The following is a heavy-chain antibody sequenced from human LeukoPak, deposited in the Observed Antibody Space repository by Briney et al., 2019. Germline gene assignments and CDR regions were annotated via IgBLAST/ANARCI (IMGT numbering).Heavy chain of an antibody. Sequence: GGSLRLSCAASGFTFSSYNMNWVRQAPGKGLEWVSYISSSSNTIYYADSVKGRFTISRDNAKNTLFLQMNSLRADDTAVYYCAGATKWLAHDFWGQGTLVTVSS. D-gene: IGHD6-19*01. CDR3: AGATKWLAHDF. CDR2: ISSSSNTI. V-gene: IGHV3-48*01. CDR1: GFTFSSYN. J-gene: IGHJ4*02.